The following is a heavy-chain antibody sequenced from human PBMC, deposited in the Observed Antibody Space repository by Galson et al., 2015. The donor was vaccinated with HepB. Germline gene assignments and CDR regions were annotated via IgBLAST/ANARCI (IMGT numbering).Heavy chain of an antibody. CDR1: GYTFTSYY. V-gene: IGHV5-51*01. CDR2: IYPVDSDT. J-gene: IGHJ4*02. Sequence: QSGAEVKKPGESLKISCRASGYTFTSYYIGWVRQMPGKGLELMGVIYPVDSDTRYSPSFQGQVTISVDKSISTTYLQWSSLKASDTAMYYCARGYSGYVLDYWGQGTLVTVSS. CDR3: ARGYSGYVLDY. D-gene: IGHD5-12*01.